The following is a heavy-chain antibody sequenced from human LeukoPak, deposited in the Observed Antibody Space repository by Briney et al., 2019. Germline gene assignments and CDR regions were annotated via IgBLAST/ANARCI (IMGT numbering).Heavy chain of an antibody. V-gene: IGHV4-39*07. Sequence: SETLSLTCTVSGDSISSSSSYWGWIRQPPGKGLEWIGSIYYSGSTYYNTSLKSRVTISVDTSKNQFSLKLSSVTAADTAVYYCARGTYYYYYYMDVWGKGTTVTISS. CDR3: ARGTYYYYYYMDV. CDR1: GDSISSSSSY. D-gene: IGHD2-2*01. J-gene: IGHJ6*03. CDR2: IYYSGST.